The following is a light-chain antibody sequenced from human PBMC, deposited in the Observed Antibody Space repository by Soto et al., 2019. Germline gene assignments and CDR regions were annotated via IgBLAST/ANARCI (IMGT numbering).Light chain of an antibody. J-gene: IGKJ1*01. Sequence: DIQMTQSPSTLSASVGDGVTITCRASQSISTWLAWYQQKSGEAPKLLIYDASTLEFGVPSRFSGSGSETEFTLTISSLQPDDFATYYCQQFKSYSWSFGQGTKV. CDR2: DAS. V-gene: IGKV1-5*01. CDR1: QSISTW. CDR3: QQFKSYSWS.